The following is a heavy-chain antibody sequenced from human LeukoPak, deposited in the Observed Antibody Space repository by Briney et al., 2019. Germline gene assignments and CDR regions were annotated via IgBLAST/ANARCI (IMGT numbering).Heavy chain of an antibody. D-gene: IGHD5-24*01. V-gene: IGHV3-74*01. CDR1: GFTFSSYW. J-gene: IGHJ4*02. CDR3: ARGRRWLNLDY. Sequence: GGSLRLSCAASGFTFSSYWMYWVRQAPGKGLVWVSRISSDGSTTSHADSVRGRFTISRDNAKNTLYLQVNSLRDEDTAVYYCARGRRWLNLDYWGQGTLVTVSS. CDR2: ISSDGSTT.